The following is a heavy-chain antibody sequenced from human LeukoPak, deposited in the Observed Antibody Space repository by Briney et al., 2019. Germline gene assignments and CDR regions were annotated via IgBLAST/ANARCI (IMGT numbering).Heavy chain of an antibody. CDR2: INHSGST. V-gene: IGHV4-34*01. CDR3: ARGGFYGSGSYYKPLHNWFDP. Sequence: SETLSLTCAVYGGSFSGYYWSWIRQPPGKGLEWIGEINHSGSTNYNPSLKSRVTISVDTSKNQFSLKLSSVTAADTAVYYCARGGFYGSGSYYKPLHNWFDPWGQGTLVTVSS. D-gene: IGHD3-10*01. J-gene: IGHJ5*02. CDR1: GGSFSGYY.